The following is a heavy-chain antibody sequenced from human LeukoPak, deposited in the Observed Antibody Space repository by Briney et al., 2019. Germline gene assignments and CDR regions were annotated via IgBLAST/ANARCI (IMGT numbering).Heavy chain of an antibody. CDR3: ARGRGVVYYYYYYMDV. D-gene: IGHD3-22*01. V-gene: IGHV4-34*01. CDR1: GGSISSYY. Sequence: PSETLSLTCTVSGGSISSYYWSWIRQPPGKGLEWIGEINHSGSTNYNPSLKSRVTISVDTSKNQFSLKLSSVTAADTAVYYCARGRGVVYYYYYYMDVWGKGTTVTISS. J-gene: IGHJ6*03. CDR2: INHSGST.